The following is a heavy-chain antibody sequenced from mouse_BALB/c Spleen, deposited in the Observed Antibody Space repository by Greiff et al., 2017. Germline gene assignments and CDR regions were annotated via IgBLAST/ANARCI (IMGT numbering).Heavy chain of an antibody. V-gene: IGHV5-6-5*01. CDR2: ISSGGST. D-gene: IGHD2-4*01. CDR1: GFTFSSYA. Sequence: EVKVVESGGGLVKPGGSLKLSCAASGFTFSSYAMSWVRQTPEKRLEWVASISSGGSTYYPDSVKGRFTISRDNARNILYLQMSSLRSEDTAMYYCASFYYDYEFAYWGQGTLVTVSA. CDR3: ASFYYDYEFAY. J-gene: IGHJ3*01.